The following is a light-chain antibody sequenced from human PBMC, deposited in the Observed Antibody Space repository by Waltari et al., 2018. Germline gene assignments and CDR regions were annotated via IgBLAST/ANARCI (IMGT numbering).Light chain of an antibody. J-gene: IGLJ1*01. CDR2: AGY. CDR3: CSYAGSSIFDV. V-gene: IGLV2-23*03. CDR1: NSDVGSYNL. Sequence: QSALTQPASVSGSPGQSITLPCTGTNSDVGSYNLVSGYHQPPGKAPKLIIYAGYNRPSGVANRVSGSRSGNTASLTISGLQAEDEADYYCCSYAGSSIFDVFGSGTTVTVL.